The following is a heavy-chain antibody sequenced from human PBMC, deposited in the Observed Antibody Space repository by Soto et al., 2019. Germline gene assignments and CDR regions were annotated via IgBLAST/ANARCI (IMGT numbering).Heavy chain of an antibody. J-gene: IGHJ6*02. CDR3: ARDRIAAAGYYYYYGMDV. CDR1: GFTFSSCA. Sequence: GGSLRLSCAASGFTFSSCAMGWVRQAPGKGLEWVSDIIDSGASTYYADSVKGRFTISRDNSKSTLYLQMNSLRAEDTALYYCARDRIAAAGYYYYYGMDVWGQGTTVTVSS. CDR2: IIDSGAST. D-gene: IGHD6-13*01. V-gene: IGHV3-23*01.